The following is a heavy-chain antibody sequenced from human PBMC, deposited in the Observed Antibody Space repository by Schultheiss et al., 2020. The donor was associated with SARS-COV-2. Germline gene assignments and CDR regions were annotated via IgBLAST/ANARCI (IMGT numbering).Heavy chain of an antibody. Sequence: GGSLRLSCAASGFTFSSYAMHWVRQAPGKGLEWVAVIWYDGSNKYYADSVKGRFTISRDNSRNTVYLQMNSLRAEDTAVYYCAKGGKGSSWYWFDPWGQGTLVTVSS. D-gene: IGHD6-13*01. V-gene: IGHV3-33*06. CDR1: GFTFSSYA. CDR2: IWYDGSNK. J-gene: IGHJ5*02. CDR3: AKGGKGSSWYWFDP.